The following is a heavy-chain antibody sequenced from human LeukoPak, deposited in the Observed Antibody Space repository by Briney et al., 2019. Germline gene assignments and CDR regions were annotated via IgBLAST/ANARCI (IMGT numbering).Heavy chain of an antibody. D-gene: IGHD5-18*01. Sequence: PSETLSLTCTVSGGSISSYYRSWIRQPPGKGLEWIGYIYYSGSTNYNPSLKGRVTISVDTSKNQFSLKLSSVTAADTAVYYCARVQRGYSPRVFDYWGQGTLVTVSS. V-gene: IGHV4-59*01. CDR2: IYYSGST. CDR3: ARVQRGYSPRVFDY. J-gene: IGHJ4*02. CDR1: GGSISSYY.